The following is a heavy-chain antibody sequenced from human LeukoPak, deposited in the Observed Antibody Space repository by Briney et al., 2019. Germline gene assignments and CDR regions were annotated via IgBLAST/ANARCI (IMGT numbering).Heavy chain of an antibody. J-gene: IGHJ4*02. CDR1: GGSISSSSYY. V-gene: IGHV4-39*01. CDR2: IYYSGST. Sequence: SETLSLTCTVSGGSISSSSYYWGWIRQPPGKGLEWIGSIYYSGSTYYNPSLKSRVTISVDTSKNQFSLKLSSVTAADTAVYYCARHSYSSSSMDYWGQGTLVTVSS. D-gene: IGHD6-6*01. CDR3: ARHSYSSSSMDY.